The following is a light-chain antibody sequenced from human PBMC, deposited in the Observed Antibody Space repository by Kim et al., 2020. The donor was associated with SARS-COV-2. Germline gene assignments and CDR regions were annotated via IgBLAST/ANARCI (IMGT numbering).Light chain of an antibody. CDR3: SSYTGSNNYV. J-gene: IGLJ1*01. V-gene: IGLV2-8*01. CDR1: SSDVGGYNY. Sequence: QSDLTQPPSASGSPGQSVTISCTGTSSDVGGYNYVSWYQQHPGKAPKLMIYEVSKRPSGVPDRFSGSKSGNTASLTVSGLQAEDEADYYCSSYTGSNNYVFGTGTKVTVL. CDR2: EVS.